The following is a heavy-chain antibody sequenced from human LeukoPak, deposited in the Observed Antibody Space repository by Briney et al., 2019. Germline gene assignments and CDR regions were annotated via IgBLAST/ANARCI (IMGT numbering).Heavy chain of an antibody. J-gene: IGHJ6*02. CDR1: GGSFSRYG. V-gene: IGHV1-69*04. CDR2: ISPILGVA. Sequence: SVKVSCKASGGSFSRYGISWVRQAPGQGLEWMGRISPILGVANYAQKFQGRVTITADESTSTAYMELSSLRSEDTAVYYCARDRHDQPPKQYGMDVWGQGTTVTVSS. CDR3: ARDRHDQPPKQYGMDV. D-gene: IGHD2-2*01.